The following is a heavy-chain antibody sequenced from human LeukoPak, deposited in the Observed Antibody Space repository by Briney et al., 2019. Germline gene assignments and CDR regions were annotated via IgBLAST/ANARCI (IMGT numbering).Heavy chain of an antibody. J-gene: IGHJ4*02. CDR3: AKDTTAAS. V-gene: IGHV4-59*13. Sequence: SETLSLTCTVSGGSISTYYWSWIRQPPGKGLEWIGNIYYSGSTNYNPSLKSRVTMSIDTSKNQFSLNLTSVIAADAAVYYCAKDTTAASWGPGTLVTVSS. CDR1: GGSISTYY. D-gene: IGHD1-1*01. CDR2: IYYSGST.